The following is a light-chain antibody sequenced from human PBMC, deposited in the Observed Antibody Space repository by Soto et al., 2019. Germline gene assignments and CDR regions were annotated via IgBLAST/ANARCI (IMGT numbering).Light chain of an antibody. CDR2: DVN. Sequence: LTQPASVSGSPGQSITLSCTGTSSDIGGYDYVSWYQRHPGKAPKLIIYDVNNRPSGVSNRFSGSKSGNTASLTISGLQAEDEADYYCTSYASGSSHVVFGGGTKVTVL. J-gene: IGLJ2*01. CDR3: TSYASGSSHVV. CDR1: SSDIGGYDY. V-gene: IGLV2-14*01.